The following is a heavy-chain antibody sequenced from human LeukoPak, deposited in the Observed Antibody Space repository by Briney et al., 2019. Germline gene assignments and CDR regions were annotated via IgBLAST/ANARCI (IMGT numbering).Heavy chain of an antibody. D-gene: IGHD3-3*01. J-gene: IGHJ4*02. V-gene: IGHV3-53*01. Sequence: PGGSLRLSCAASGFTVSSNYMSWVRQAPGKGLEWVSVIYSGGSTYYADSVKGRFTISRDNSKNTLYLQMNSLRAEDTAVYYCAKNTRFLEWFYDYWGQGTLVTVSS. CDR3: AKNTRFLEWFYDY. CDR2: IYSGGST. CDR1: GFTVSSNY.